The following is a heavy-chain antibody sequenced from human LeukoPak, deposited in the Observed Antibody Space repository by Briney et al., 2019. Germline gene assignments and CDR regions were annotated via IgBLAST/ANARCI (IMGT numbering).Heavy chain of an antibody. Sequence: KPSETLSLTCTVSGGSISSYSWSWIRQPPGKGLEWIGYIYYSGSTNYNPSLKSRVTISVDTSKNQFSLKLSSLTAADTAVYYCARGGIDAFDIWGQGTMVTVSS. D-gene: IGHD3-16*01. CDR3: ARGGIDAFDI. V-gene: IGHV4-59*01. CDR2: IYYSGST. J-gene: IGHJ3*02. CDR1: GGSISSYS.